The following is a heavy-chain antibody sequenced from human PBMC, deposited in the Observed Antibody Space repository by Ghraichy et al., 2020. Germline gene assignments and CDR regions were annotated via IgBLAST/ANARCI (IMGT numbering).Heavy chain of an antibody. J-gene: IGHJ5*02. CDR2: INHSGST. CDR3: ARGRSVVVVPASWTFDP. V-gene: IGHV4-34*01. CDR1: GGSFSGYY. D-gene: IGHD2-2*01. Sequence: SETLSLTCAVYGGSFSGYYWSWIRQPPGKGLEWIGEINHSGSTNYNPSLKSRVTISVDTSKNQFSLKLSSVTAADTAVYYCARGRSVVVVPASWTFDPWGQGTLVTVSS.